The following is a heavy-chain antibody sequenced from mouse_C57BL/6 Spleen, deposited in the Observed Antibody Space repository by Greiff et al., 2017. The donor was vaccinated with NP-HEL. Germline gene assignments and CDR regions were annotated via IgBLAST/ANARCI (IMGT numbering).Heavy chain of an antibody. V-gene: IGHV5-17*01. CDR1: GFTFSDYG. CDR2: ISSGRSTI. CDR3: ARLDYGSTLYAMDY. Sequence: EVQGVESGGGLVKPGGSLKLSCAASGFTFSDYGMHWVRQAPEKGLEWVAYISSGRSTIYYADTVKGRFTISRDNAKNTLFLQMTSLRSEDTAMYYCARLDYGSTLYAMDYWGQGTSVTVSS. D-gene: IGHD1-1*01. J-gene: IGHJ4*01.